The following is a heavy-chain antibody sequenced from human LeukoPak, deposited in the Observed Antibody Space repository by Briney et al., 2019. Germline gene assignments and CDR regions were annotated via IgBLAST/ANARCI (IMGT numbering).Heavy chain of an antibody. J-gene: IGHJ1*01. CDR2: ISTSTTTI. Sequence: GGSLRLSCEASGFTFSSYSMNWVRQAPGKGLEWISYISTSTTTIYYANSVKGRFTISRDNAKKSLYLQMNSLRAEDTAVYYCARDSDCSGESCSKYFQHWGQGTLVTVSP. D-gene: IGHD2-15*01. CDR1: GFTFSSYS. V-gene: IGHV3-48*01. CDR3: ARDSDCSGESCSKYFQH.